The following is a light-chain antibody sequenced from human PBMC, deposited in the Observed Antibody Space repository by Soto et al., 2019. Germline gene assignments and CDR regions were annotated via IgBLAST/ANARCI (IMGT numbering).Light chain of an antibody. CDR1: QSVSSS. Sequence: EIVMTQSPATLSVSPGERATLTCRARQSVSSSLAWYQQKPGQAPRLLIYGASTRATGIPARFSGSGSGTDFTLTISRLEPEDFAVYYCQQYGSSPLTFGGGTKVDI. V-gene: IGKV3-20*01. CDR2: GAS. J-gene: IGKJ4*01. CDR3: QQYGSSPLT.